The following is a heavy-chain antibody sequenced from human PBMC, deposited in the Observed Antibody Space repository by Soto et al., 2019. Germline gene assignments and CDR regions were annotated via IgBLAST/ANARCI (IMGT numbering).Heavy chain of an antibody. CDR1: GFTFSSYS. J-gene: IGHJ6*02. V-gene: IGHV3-21*03. D-gene: IGHD6-13*01. CDR2: ISSSSSYI. CDR3: ARVRRIAAAGSYYYYGMDV. Sequence: GGSLRLSCAASGFTFSSYSMNWVRQAPGKGLEWVSSISSSSSYIYYADSVKGRFTISRDNAKNSLYLQMNSLRAEDTAVYYCARVRRIAAAGSYYYYGMDVWGQGTTVTVSS.